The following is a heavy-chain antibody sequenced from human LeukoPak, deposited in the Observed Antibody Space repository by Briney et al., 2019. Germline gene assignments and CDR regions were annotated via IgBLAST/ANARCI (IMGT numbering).Heavy chain of an antibody. CDR2: IYYRGST. J-gene: IGHJ2*01. V-gene: IGHV4-39*07. CDR1: GGSISNNSYY. D-gene: IGHD2-15*01. Sequence: PSETLSLTCTVSGGSISNNSYYWGCIRQPPGKGLECIGSIYYRGSTNYNPSLKSRVTISVDTSKNQFSLKLSSVTAADTAVYYCARVVVVAAMVPTDWYFDLWGRGTLVTVSS. CDR3: ARVVVVAAMVPTDWYFDL.